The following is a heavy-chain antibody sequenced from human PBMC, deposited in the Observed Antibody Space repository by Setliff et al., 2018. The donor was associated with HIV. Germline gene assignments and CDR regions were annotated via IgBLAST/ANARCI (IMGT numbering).Heavy chain of an antibody. CDR2: LYNNGVT. CDR3: ANAPYPRGAFDV. CDR1: GVSITSNSYY. J-gene: IGHJ3*01. V-gene: IGHV4-39*01. D-gene: IGHD3-10*01. Sequence: NPSETLSLTCTVSGVSITSNSYYWGWIRQPPGKGLEWIGSLYNNGVTYYNPSLRSRVTIFVDMSKNQFSLKLTSVTAADTAMYYCANAPYPRGAFDVWGQGTVVTVSS.